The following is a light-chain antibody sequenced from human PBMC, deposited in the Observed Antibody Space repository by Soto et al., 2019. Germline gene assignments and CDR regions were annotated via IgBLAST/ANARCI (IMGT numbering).Light chain of an antibody. Sequence: QSALTQPASVSGSPGQSITISCTGTSSDVGGYDYVSWYQQHPGKAPKLVIYEVSHRPSGVSNRFSASKSGNTASLTISGLRAEDEADYYCSSYTRGSTLLFCGGTKLTVL. CDR2: EVS. CDR3: SSYTRGSTLL. CDR1: SSDVGGYDY. V-gene: IGLV2-14*01. J-gene: IGLJ2*01.